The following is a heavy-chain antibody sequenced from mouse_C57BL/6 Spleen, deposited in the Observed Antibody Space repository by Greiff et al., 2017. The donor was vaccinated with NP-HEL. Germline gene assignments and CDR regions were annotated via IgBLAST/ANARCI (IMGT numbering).Heavy chain of an antibody. V-gene: IGHV1-26*01. CDR3: ARKEGIYDGYLHC. CDR2: INPNNGGT. D-gene: IGHD2-3*01. CDR1: GYTFTDYY. J-gene: IGHJ4*01. Sequence: EVQLQQSGPELVKPGASVKISCKASGYTFTDYYMNWVKQSHGKSLEWIGDINPNNGGTSYNQKFKGKATLTVDKSSSTAYMELRSLTSEDSAVYYCARKEGIYDGYLHCWGQGTSVTVSS.